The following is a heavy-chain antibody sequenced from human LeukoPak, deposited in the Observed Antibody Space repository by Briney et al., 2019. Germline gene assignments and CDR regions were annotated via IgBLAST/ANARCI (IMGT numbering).Heavy chain of an antibody. Sequence: PGGFLRLSCAASGFTFSSYAMSWVRQAPGKGLEWVSAISGSGGSTYYADSVKGRFTISRDNSKNTLYPQMNSLRAEDTAVYYCARGVRIRLYQHWGQGTLVTVSS. CDR3: ARGVRIRLYQH. CDR1: GFTFSSYA. V-gene: IGHV3-23*01. J-gene: IGHJ1*01. D-gene: IGHD3-10*01. CDR2: ISGSGGST.